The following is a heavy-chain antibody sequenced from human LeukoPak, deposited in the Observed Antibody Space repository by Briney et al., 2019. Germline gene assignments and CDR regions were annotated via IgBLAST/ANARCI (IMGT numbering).Heavy chain of an antibody. CDR1: GGSFSGYY. V-gene: IGHV4-34*01. CDR2: INHSGST. CDR3: ARGPGHIVVVTAIRSDWFDP. D-gene: IGHD2-21*02. Sequence: SETLSLTCAVYGGSFSGYYWSWIRQPPGKGLEWIGEINHSGSTNYNPSLKSRVTISVDTSKNQFSLKLSSVTAADTAVYYCARGPGHIVVVTAIRSDWFDPWGQGTLVTVSS. J-gene: IGHJ5*02.